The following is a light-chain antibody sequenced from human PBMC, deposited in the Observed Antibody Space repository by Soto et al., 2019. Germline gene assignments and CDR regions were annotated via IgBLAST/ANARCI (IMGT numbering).Light chain of an antibody. Sequence: AVLTQPASVSGSPGHSITISCPGTSSDVGGYNYVSWYQQHPGKAPKLMIYDVSNRPSGVSNRFSGSKSGNTASLTISGLQAEDEADYYCSSYTSSSTYVFGTGTKVTVL. CDR2: DVS. J-gene: IGLJ1*01. V-gene: IGLV2-14*03. CDR3: SSYTSSSTYV. CDR1: SSDVGGYNY.